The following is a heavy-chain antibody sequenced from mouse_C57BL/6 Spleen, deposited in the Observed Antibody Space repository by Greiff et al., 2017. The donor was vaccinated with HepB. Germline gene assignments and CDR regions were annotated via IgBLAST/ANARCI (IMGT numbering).Heavy chain of an antibody. D-gene: IGHD1-1*01. CDR1: GYTFTSYW. Sequence: VQLQQPGAELVKPGASVKLSCKASGYTFTSYWMHWVKQRPGQGLEWIGMIHPNSGSTNYNEKFKSKATLTVDKSSSTAYMQLSSLTSEASAVYYCVSAGGSYWYFDVWGTGTTVTVSS. V-gene: IGHV1-64*01. CDR3: VSAGGSYWYFDV. CDR2: IHPNSGST. J-gene: IGHJ1*03.